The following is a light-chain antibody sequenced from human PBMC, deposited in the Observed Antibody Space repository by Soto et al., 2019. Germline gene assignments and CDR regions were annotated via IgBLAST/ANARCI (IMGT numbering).Light chain of an antibody. CDR2: DVS. V-gene: IGLV2-11*01. Sequence: QSALTQPRSVSGSPGQSVTISCTGTSSDVGGYNYVSWYQQHPGKAPKLMIYDVSKRPSGVPDRFSGSKSGNTASLTISGLQAEDEADYYCCSYAGSYIYVFGTVTKVTGL. CDR3: CSYAGSYIYV. J-gene: IGLJ1*01. CDR1: SSDVGGYNY.